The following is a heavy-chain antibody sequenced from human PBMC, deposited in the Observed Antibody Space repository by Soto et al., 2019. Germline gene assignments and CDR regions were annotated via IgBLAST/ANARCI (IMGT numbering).Heavy chain of an antibody. J-gene: IGHJ5*02. Sequence: ASVKVSCKASGYTFTSYGIHWVRQAPGQRLEWMGWINAANGDTKYSPKFQGRVTITRDTSASTAYMELSSLRSEDTAVYYCVRRLVSVTGIDWFDPWGQGTLVTVSS. CDR2: INAANGDT. CDR3: VRRLVSVTGIDWFDP. CDR1: GYTFTSYG. D-gene: IGHD4-4*01. V-gene: IGHV1-3*01.